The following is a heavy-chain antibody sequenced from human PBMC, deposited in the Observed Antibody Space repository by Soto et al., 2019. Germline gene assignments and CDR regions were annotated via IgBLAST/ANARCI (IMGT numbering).Heavy chain of an antibody. D-gene: IGHD3-10*01. Sequence: GGTLRLSCAASGFTFSSYSMSWVRQTPGKGLEWVSAISGSGGSTYYADSVKGRFTISRDNSKNTLYLQMNSLRAEDTAVYYCAKVGAPIYGSGSQTWGPIDYWGQGTLVTVSS. CDR1: GFTFSSYS. CDR2: ISGSGGST. V-gene: IGHV3-23*01. CDR3: AKVGAPIYGSGSQTWGPIDY. J-gene: IGHJ4*02.